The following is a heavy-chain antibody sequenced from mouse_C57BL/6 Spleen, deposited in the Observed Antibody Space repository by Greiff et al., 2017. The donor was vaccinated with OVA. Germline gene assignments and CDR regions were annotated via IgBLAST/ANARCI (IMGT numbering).Heavy chain of an antibody. V-gene: IGHV5-17*01. CDR1: GFTFSDYG. J-gene: IGHJ4*01. D-gene: IGHD2-3*01. CDR2: ISSGSSTI. Sequence: EVKLVESGGGLVKPGGSLKLSCAASGFTFSDYGMHWVRQAPEKGLEWVAYISSGSSTIYYADKVKGRFTISRDNAKNTLFLQMTSLRSEDTAMYYCARGDGYYYYYAMDYWGQGTSVTVSS. CDR3: ARGDGYYYYYAMDY.